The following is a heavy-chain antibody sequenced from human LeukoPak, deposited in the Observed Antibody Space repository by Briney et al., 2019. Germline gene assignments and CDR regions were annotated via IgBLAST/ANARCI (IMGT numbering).Heavy chain of an antibody. V-gene: IGHV3-48*02. CDR2: IDTSSSTM. J-gene: IGHJ3*01. D-gene: IGHD7-27*01. CDR1: GFTFTTYE. CDR3: AREDDSWGPNNLDL. Sequence: GGSLRLSCAASGFTFTTYEVNWVRQAPGKGLEWISYIDTSSSTMYYADSVMGRFTISRDNAKESLYLQMNSLRDEDTAVYYCAREDDSWGPNNLDLWGQGTMVTVSS.